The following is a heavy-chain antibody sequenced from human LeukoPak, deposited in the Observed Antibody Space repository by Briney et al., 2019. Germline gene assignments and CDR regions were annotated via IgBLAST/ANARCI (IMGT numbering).Heavy chain of an antibody. CDR1: GGSFSGYY. CDR2: INHSGST. Sequence: SETLSLTCAVYGGSFSGYYWSWIRQPPGKGLEWIGEINHSGSTNYNPSLKSRVTISVDTSKNQFSLKLSSVTAADTAVYYCARHIVVVVASGDAYYFDYWGQGTLVTVSS. V-gene: IGHV4-34*01. D-gene: IGHD2-15*01. CDR3: ARHIVVVVASGDAYYFDY. J-gene: IGHJ4*02.